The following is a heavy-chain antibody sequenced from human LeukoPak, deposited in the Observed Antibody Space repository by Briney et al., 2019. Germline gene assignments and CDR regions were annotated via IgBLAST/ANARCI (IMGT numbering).Heavy chain of an antibody. Sequence: SGGFLRLSCAASGFTFSSYAMSWVRQAPGKGLEWVSAISGSGGSTYYADSVKGRFTISRDNSKNTLYLQMNSLRAEDTAVYYCAKEITMIGNEGFDYWGQGTLVTVSS. J-gene: IGHJ4*02. D-gene: IGHD3-22*01. CDR1: GFTFSSYA. CDR2: ISGSGGST. CDR3: AKEITMIGNEGFDY. V-gene: IGHV3-23*01.